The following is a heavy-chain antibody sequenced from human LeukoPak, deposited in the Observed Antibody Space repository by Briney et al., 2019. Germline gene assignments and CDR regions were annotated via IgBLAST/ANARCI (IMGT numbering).Heavy chain of an antibody. V-gene: IGHV1-2*04. CDR1: GYTFTGYY. Sequence: ASVKVSCKASGYTFTGYYMHWVRQAPGQGLVWMGWINPNSGGTNYAQKFQGWVTMTRDTSISTAYMELSRLRSDDTAVYYCARDGTAAYYFDYWGQGTLVTVSS. D-gene: IGHD2-15*01. CDR3: ARDGTAAYYFDY. CDR2: INPNSGGT. J-gene: IGHJ4*02.